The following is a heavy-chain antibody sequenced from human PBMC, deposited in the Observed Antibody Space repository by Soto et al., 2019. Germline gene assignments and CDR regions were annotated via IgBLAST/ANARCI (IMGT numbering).Heavy chain of an antibody. Sequence: GGPLRLSSAYSGFTFSSYWMSWVRQAPGQGLEWVANVKYDGSQTYYVGSVKGRFTISRDNAKNSLYLQMNSLRAEDTAVYYCTRDFQGPLDYGMDVWGQGTTVTVSS. CDR2: VKYDGSQT. D-gene: IGHD1-1*01. CDR1: GFTFSSYW. CDR3: TRDFQGPLDYGMDV. J-gene: IGHJ6*02. V-gene: IGHV3-7*01.